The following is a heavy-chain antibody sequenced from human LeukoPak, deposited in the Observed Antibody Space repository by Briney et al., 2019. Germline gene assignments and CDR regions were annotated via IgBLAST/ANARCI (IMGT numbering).Heavy chain of an antibody. J-gene: IGHJ4*02. CDR1: GDSVSSGSAA. D-gene: IGHD5-12*01. CDR3: ARGGYDFDS. CDR2: TYYRSKWYN. V-gene: IGHV6-1*01. Sequence: SQTLSLTCAISGDSVSSGSAAWNWIRQSPSRGLEWLGRTYYRSKWYNDYAISLKGRITINPDTSKNQFSLHLNSLTPEDTAVYYCARGGYDFDSWGQGTLVTVSS.